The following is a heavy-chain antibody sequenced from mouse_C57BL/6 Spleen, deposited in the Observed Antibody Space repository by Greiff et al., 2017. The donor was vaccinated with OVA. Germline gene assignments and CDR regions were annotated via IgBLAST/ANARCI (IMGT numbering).Heavy chain of an antibody. V-gene: IGHV5-9-1*02. Sequence: EVHLVESGEGLVKPGGSLKLSCAASGFTFSSYAMSWVRQTPEKRLEWVAYISSGGDYIYYADTVKGRFTISRDNARNTLYLQMSSLKSEDTAMYYCTRITTVVAGDYWGQGTSVTVSS. D-gene: IGHD1-1*01. CDR3: TRITTVVAGDY. CDR2: ISSGGDYI. CDR1: GFTFSSYA. J-gene: IGHJ4*01.